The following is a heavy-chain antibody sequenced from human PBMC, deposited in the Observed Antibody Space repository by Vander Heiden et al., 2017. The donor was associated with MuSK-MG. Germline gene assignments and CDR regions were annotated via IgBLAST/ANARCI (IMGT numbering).Heavy chain of an antibody. CDR1: GGSFSGYY. J-gene: IGHJ5*02. Sequence: QVQLQQWGAGLLTPSETLSLTCAVYGGSFSGYYWGWIRQPPGKGLEWIGESNHSGSTNYNPSLKSRVTISVDTSKNQFSLKLSSVTAADTAVYYCARGDYDFWSGYLDNWFDPWGQGTLVTVSS. V-gene: IGHV4-34*01. D-gene: IGHD3-3*01. CDR2: SNHSGST. CDR3: ARGDYDFWSGYLDNWFDP.